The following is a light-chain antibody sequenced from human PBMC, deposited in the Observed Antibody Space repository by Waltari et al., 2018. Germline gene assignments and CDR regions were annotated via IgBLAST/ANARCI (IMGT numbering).Light chain of an antibody. V-gene: IGKV1-5*03. CDR3: QQYNTYSYT. CDR1: QSISNW. J-gene: IGKJ2*01. CDR2: KAS. Sequence: DLQMTQSPSTLSASVGDRVTITCRASQSISNWLAWFQQKPGEAPKLLIYKASTLDSGVPSRFSGSGSGTEFTLTISSLQPDDFATYFCQQYNTYSYTFGQGTKLEIK.